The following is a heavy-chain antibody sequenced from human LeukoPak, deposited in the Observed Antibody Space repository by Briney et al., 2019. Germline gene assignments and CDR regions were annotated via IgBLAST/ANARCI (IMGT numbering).Heavy chain of an antibody. V-gene: IGHV4-59*01. Sequence: SETLSLTCTVSGGSISSYDWSWIRQPPGKGLEWIGYIYYSGSTNYNPSLKSRVTISVDTSKNQFSLKLSSVTAADTAVYYCARGEDYDSSGYSDWYFDLWGRGTLVTVSS. CDR1: GGSISSYD. D-gene: IGHD3-22*01. CDR3: ARGEDYDSSGYSDWYFDL. CDR2: IYYSGST. J-gene: IGHJ2*01.